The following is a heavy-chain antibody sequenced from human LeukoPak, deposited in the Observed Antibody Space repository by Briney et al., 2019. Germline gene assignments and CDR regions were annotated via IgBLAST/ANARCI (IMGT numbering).Heavy chain of an antibody. D-gene: IGHD6-13*01. J-gene: IGHJ4*02. CDR3: ARDGVDAGIYFDC. V-gene: IGHV3-7*01. CDR1: GFIFSSHW. CDR2: INQDGREK. Sequence: PGGSLRLSCAASGFIFSSHWMSWVRQAPGKGLEWVANINQDGREKYSVDSVKGRFTIFRDNTKNSLYLEMNSLRAEDTAVYYCARDGVDAGIYFDCWGQGTLVTVSS.